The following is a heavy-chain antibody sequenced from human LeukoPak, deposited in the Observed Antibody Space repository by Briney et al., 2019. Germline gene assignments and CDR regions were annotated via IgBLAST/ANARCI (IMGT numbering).Heavy chain of an antibody. Sequence: PGGPLRLSCAASGFTFSSYSMNWVRQAPGKGLEWVSYISSSSSTIYYADSVKGRFTISRDNAKNSLYLQMNGLRAEDTAVYYCARDGDYGDYVMDYWGQGTLVTVSS. V-gene: IGHV3-48*01. J-gene: IGHJ4*02. CDR3: ARDGDYGDYVMDY. D-gene: IGHD4-17*01. CDR2: ISSSSSTI. CDR1: GFTFSSYS.